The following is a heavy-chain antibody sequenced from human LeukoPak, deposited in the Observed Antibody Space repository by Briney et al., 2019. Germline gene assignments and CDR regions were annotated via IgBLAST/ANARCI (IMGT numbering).Heavy chain of an antibody. D-gene: IGHD3-10*01. CDR3: ARDLSGSYMSDY. J-gene: IGHJ4*02. Sequence: GRSLRLSCAASGFTFSNYAMHWARQAPGKGLEWVAFISHDRSNNYHADSVKGRFTISRDNSKNTLYLQMNSPTDEDTAVYYCARDLSGSYMSDYWGQGTLVTVSS. CDR1: GFTFSNYA. CDR2: ISHDRSNN. V-gene: IGHV3-30-3*01.